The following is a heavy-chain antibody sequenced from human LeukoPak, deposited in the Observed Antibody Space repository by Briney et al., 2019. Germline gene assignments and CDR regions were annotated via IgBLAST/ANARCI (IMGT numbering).Heavy chain of an antibody. Sequence: GGSLRLSCAASGFTFSSYAMHWVRQAPGKGLEWVAVISYDGSNKYYADSVKGRFTISRDNSKNTLYLQMNSLRAEDTAVYYCARVLSRYDFWSDFDYWGQGTLSPSPQ. J-gene: IGHJ4*02. V-gene: IGHV3-30-3*01. CDR2: ISYDGSNK. D-gene: IGHD3-3*01. CDR3: ARVLSRYDFWSDFDY. CDR1: GFTFSSYA.